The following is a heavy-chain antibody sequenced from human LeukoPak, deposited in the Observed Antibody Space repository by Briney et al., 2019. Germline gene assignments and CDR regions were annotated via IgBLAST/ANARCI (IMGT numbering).Heavy chain of an antibody. CDR3: ASSVDDYYDSSGFDY. D-gene: IGHD3-22*01. V-gene: IGHV1-8*01. J-gene: IGHJ4*02. Sequence: GASVKVSCKASGYTFTSYDINWVRQATGQGLEWMGWMNPNSGNTGYAQKFQGRVTMTRDTSTSTVYMELSSLRSEDTAVYYCASSVDDYYDSSGFDYWGQGTLVTVSS. CDR1: GYTFTSYD. CDR2: MNPNSGNT.